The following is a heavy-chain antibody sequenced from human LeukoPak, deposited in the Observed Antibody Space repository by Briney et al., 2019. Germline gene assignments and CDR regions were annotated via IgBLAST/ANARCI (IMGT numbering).Heavy chain of an antibody. CDR3: ARGESGSYYSDY. Sequence: SETLSLTCTVSGGSISSGGYSWSWIRQPPGKGLEWIGYIYYSGSTYYNPSLKSRVTISVDTSKNQFSLKLSSVTAADTAVYYCARGESGSYYSDYWGQGTLVTVSS. CDR2: IYYSGST. CDR1: GGSISSGGYS. D-gene: IGHD1-26*01. V-gene: IGHV4-30-4*07. J-gene: IGHJ4*02.